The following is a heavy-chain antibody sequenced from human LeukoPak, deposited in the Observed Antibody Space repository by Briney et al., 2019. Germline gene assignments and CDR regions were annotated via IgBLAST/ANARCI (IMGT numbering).Heavy chain of an antibody. V-gene: IGHV3-74*01. CDR1: GFTFGRYG. Sequence: GGSLRLSCAASGFTFGRYGMHWVRQSPGKGLEWVSHINHDGTIINYADSVKGRFTISRDIATLYLQMNSLGAEDTAVYYCVRDVVSLVESWGQGTLVTVSS. D-gene: IGHD2-21*01. CDR3: VRDVVSLVES. J-gene: IGHJ4*02. CDR2: INHDGTII.